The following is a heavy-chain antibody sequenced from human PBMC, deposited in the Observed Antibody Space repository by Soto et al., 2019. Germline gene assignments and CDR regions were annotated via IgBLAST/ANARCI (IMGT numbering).Heavy chain of an antibody. CDR1: GFTFSNYA. J-gene: IGHJ6*02. CDR3: ARDKERLERLLYYYYGMDV. Sequence: TGGSLRLSCAASGFTFSNYAMHWVRQAPGKGLEWVTVIWYDGSEKYYVDSVKGRFTISRDNAKNSLYLQMNSLRAEDTAVYYCARDKERLERLLYYYYGMDVWGQGTTVTVSS. CDR2: IWYDGSEK. V-gene: IGHV3-33*01. D-gene: IGHD1-1*01.